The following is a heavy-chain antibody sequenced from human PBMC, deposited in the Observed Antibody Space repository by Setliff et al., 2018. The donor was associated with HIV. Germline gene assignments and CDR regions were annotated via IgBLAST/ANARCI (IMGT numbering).Heavy chain of an antibody. CDR1: GYSFTDYW. D-gene: IGHD6-13*01. J-gene: IGHJ4*02. Sequence: PGESLKISCKGSGYSFTDYWIGWVRQMPGKGLEWMGIIFPGDSDSRYSPSFQGQVTISADKSISTAYLQWSSLKASDTAIYYCARDYSEDSSWSPFDYWGQGTLVTVSS. V-gene: IGHV5-51*01. CDR2: IFPGDSDS. CDR3: ARDYSEDSSWSPFDY.